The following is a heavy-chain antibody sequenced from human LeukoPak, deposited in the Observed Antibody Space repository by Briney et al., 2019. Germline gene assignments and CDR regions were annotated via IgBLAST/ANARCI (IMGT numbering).Heavy chain of an antibody. J-gene: IGHJ6*03. CDR2: MNPNSGNT. CDR3: ARGPSSSFYYYYYYYMDV. V-gene: IGHV1-8*03. Sequence: SVKVSCKASGYTFTSYDINWVRQATGQGLEWMGWMNPNSGNTGYAQKFQGRVTITRNTSISTAYMELSSLRSEDTAVYYCARGPSSSFYYYYYYYMDVWGKGTTVTVSS. CDR1: GYTFTSYD. D-gene: IGHD6-13*01.